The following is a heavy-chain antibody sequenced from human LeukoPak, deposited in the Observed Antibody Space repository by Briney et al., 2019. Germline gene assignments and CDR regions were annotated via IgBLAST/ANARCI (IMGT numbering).Heavy chain of an antibody. V-gene: IGHV3-30*02. D-gene: IGHD3-10*01. CDR2: IRYDGSNK. CDR3: ARTGMVRGVMRNY. CDR1: GFTFSSYG. J-gene: IGHJ4*02. Sequence: GGSLRLSCAASGFTFSSYGMHWVRQAPGKGLEWVAFIRYDGSNKYYADSVKGRFTISRDNSKNTLYLQMNSLRAEDTAVYYCARTGMVRGVMRNYWGQGTLVTVSS.